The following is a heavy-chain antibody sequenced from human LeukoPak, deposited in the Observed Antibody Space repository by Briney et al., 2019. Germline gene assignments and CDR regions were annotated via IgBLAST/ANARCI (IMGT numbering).Heavy chain of an antibody. D-gene: IGHD3-10*01. CDR3: SWIRGALGYYYMDV. J-gene: IGHJ6*03. CDR1: GLPFSDAW. V-gene: IGHV3-15*01. Sequence: GGSLRLSCIVSGLPFSDAWVSWVRQAPGKGLEWVGRIKSKGSGGTADYGAPVKDRFAISRDDLENTVYLQMSSLKTEDTAVYYCSWIRGALGYYYMDVWGKGTPVTISS. CDR2: IKSKGSGGTA.